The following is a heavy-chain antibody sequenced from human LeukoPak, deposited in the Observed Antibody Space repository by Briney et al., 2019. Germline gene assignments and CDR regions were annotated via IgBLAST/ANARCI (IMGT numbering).Heavy chain of an antibody. Sequence: GASVKVSCKASGYTFTSYDINWVRQATGQGLEWMGWMNPNSGNTGYAQKFQGRVTMTRNTSISTAYMKLSSLRSEDTAVYYCARALPYYYDSSGYRGYYYYYMDVWGKGTTVTVSS. CDR1: GYTFTSYD. J-gene: IGHJ6*03. V-gene: IGHV1-8*01. CDR3: ARALPYYYDSSGYRGYYYYYMDV. D-gene: IGHD3-22*01. CDR2: MNPNSGNT.